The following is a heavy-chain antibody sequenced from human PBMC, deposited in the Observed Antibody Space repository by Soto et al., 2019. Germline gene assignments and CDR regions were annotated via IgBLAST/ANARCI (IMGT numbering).Heavy chain of an antibody. CDR2: IIPIFGTA. Sequence: SVKVSCKASGGTFSSYAISWVRQAPGQGLEWMGGIIPIFGTANYAQKFQGRVTITADESTSTAYMELSSLRSEDTAVYYCAKVHHYYGSGSYYQDYCYYGMDVWGQGTTLTVSS. D-gene: IGHD3-10*01. J-gene: IGHJ6*02. CDR1: GGTFSSYA. CDR3: AKVHHYYGSGSYYQDYCYYGMDV. V-gene: IGHV1-69*13.